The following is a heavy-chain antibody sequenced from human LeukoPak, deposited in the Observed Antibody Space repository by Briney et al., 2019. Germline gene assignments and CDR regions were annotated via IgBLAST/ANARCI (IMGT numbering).Heavy chain of an antibody. CDR3: ARQPYRLRWSGPPVDI. V-gene: IGHV1-69*05. CDR1: GYTFTSYG. Sequence: ASVKVSCKASGYTFTSYGISWVRQAPGQGLEWMGGIIPIFGTANYAQKFQGRVTITTDESTSTAYMELSSLRSEDTAVYYCARQPYRLRWSGPPVDIWGQGTMVTVSS. J-gene: IGHJ3*02. CDR2: IIPIFGTA. D-gene: IGHD3-3*01.